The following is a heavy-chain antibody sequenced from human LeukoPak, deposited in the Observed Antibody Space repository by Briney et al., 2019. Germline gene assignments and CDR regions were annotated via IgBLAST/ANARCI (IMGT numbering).Heavy chain of an antibody. CDR3: ARDLPYGGNPTPPWLGY. J-gene: IGHJ4*02. V-gene: IGHV4-59*01. CDR1: GGSISSYY. Sequence: SETLSLTCIVSGGSISSYYWSWIRQPPGKGLEWIGYIYYSGSTKYNPSLKSRVTISVDTSKNQFSLKLSSVTAVDTAVYYCARDLPYGGNPTPPWLGYWGRGTLVTVSS. D-gene: IGHD4-23*01. CDR2: IYYSGST.